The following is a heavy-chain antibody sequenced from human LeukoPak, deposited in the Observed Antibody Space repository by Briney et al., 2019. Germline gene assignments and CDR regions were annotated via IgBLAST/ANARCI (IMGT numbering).Heavy chain of an antibody. V-gene: IGHV3-30*15. D-gene: IGHD3-10*01. Sequence: GTSLRLSCAASGFTFSSYAMYWVRQAPGKGLEWVALISKDGFNEDHADSVKGRFTISRDNSRDTLYLQMSSLRPEDTAVYYCAREAYYGSGRSRQPSPVWGQGTQVTVSS. J-gene: IGHJ4*02. CDR1: GFTFSSYA. CDR3: AREAYYGSGRSRQPSPV. CDR2: ISKDGFNE.